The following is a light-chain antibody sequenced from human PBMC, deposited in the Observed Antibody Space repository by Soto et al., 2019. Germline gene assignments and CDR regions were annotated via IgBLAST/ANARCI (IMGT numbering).Light chain of an antibody. CDR2: EVS. J-gene: IGLJ1*01. Sequence: QSALTQPPSASGSPGQSVTISCTGTSSDVGGYNYVSWYQQHPGKAPKLMIYEVSKRPSGVPDRFSGSKSGNMASLTVSGLQAEDEADYYCTSYTSSITYVFGTGTKLTVL. CDR1: SSDVGGYNY. V-gene: IGLV2-8*01. CDR3: TSYTSSITYV.